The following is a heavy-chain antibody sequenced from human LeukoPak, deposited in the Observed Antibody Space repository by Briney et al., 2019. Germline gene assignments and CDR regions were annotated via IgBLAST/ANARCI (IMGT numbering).Heavy chain of an antibody. D-gene: IGHD3-3*01. CDR3: ARDTTIFGVVIMGFGY. CDR1: GFTFSDYY. J-gene: IGHJ4*02. V-gene: IGHV3-11*01. Sequence: GGSLRLSCAASGFTFSDYYMSWIRQAPGKGLEWVSYISSSGSTIYYADSVKGRFTISRDNAKNSLYLQMNRLRAEDTAVYYCARDTTIFGVVIMGFGYWGQGTLVTVSS. CDR2: ISSSGSTI.